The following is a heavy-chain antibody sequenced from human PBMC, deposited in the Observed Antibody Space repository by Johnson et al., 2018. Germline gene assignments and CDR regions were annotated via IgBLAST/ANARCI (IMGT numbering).Heavy chain of an antibody. J-gene: IGHJ3*02. CDR1: VFTFSSYS. Sequence: QMVASGGGLVQPGGSLSLSWAASVFTFSSYSMNWVRQAPGKGLEWVSSISSSSSYIYYADSVKGRFTIYRDNAKNSLYLQMNSLSAEDTAVYYCAFTEMATISDAFDIWGQGTRVTVSS. CDR3: AFTEMATISDAFDI. D-gene: IGHD5-24*01. V-gene: IGHV3-21*01. CDR2: ISSSSSYI.